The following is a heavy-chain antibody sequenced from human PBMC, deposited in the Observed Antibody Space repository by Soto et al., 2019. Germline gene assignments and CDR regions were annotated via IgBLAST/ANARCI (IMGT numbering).Heavy chain of an antibody. D-gene: IGHD6-19*01. V-gene: IGHV1-69*12. J-gene: IGHJ2*01. CDR2: IIPIFGTA. Sequence: QVQLVQSGAEVKKPGSSVKVSCKASGGTFSSYAISWVRQAPGQGLEWMGGIIPIFGTANYAQKFQGRVTITADESTSTAYMELSSPRSEDTAVYYCARVPNMAGDPWWYFDLWGRGTLVTVSS. CDR3: ARVPNMAGDPWWYFDL. CDR1: GGTFSSYA.